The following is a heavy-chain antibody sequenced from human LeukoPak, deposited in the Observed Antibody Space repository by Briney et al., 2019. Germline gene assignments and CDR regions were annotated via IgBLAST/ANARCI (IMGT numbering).Heavy chain of an antibody. CDR3: AREYCSGGSCYADY. D-gene: IGHD2-15*01. CDR1: GGSISSYY. V-gene: IGHV4-59*01. CDR2: IYYSGST. J-gene: IGHJ4*02. Sequence: PSETLSLTCTVSGGSISSYYWSWLRHPPGKGLEWIGYIYYSGSTNYNPSLRSRVTISVDTSKNQFSLKLSSVTAADTAVYYCAREYCSGGSCYADYWGQGTLVTVSS.